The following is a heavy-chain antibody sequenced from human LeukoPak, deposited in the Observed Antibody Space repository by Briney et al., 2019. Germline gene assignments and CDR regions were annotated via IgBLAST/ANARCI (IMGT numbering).Heavy chain of an antibody. J-gene: IGHJ5*02. V-gene: IGHV4-34*01. CDR1: GGSISSYY. CDR3: ARQALFGIGFGP. CDR2: INHSGST. Sequence: SETLSLTCTVSGGSISSYYWSWIRQPPGKGLEWIGEINHSGSTNYNPSLKSRVTISVDTSKNQFSLKLSSVTAADTAVYYCARQALFGIGFGPWGQGTLVTVSS. D-gene: IGHD1-14*01.